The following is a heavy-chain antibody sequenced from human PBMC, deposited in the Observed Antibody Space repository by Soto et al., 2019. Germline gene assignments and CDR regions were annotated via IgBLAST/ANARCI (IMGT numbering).Heavy chain of an antibody. D-gene: IGHD5-18*01. Sequence: SETLSLTCAVYGGSFSGYYWSWIRQPPGKGLEWIGEINHSGSTNYNPSLKSRVTISVDTSKNLFSLKLSAVTAADTAVYYCARAGDTAMVTAFDIWGQGTMVTVSS. CDR3: ARAGDTAMVTAFDI. CDR1: GGSFSGYY. V-gene: IGHV4-34*01. J-gene: IGHJ3*02. CDR2: INHSGST.